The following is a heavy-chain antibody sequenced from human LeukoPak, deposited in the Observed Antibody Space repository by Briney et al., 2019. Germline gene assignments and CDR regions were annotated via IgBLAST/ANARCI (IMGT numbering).Heavy chain of an antibody. CDR2: IIPIIGIP. CDR3: ARDKLPGTALEYYFDY. V-gene: IGHV1-69*04. CDR1: GGTFSSFA. J-gene: IGHJ4*02. Sequence: ASVKVSCKASGGTFSSFAISWVRQAPGQGLEWMGRIIPIIGIPNYAQRFQGRVTITADKSTSTAYMELSSLRSEDTAVYCCARDKLPGTALEYYFDYWGQGTLVTVSS. D-gene: IGHD6-13*01.